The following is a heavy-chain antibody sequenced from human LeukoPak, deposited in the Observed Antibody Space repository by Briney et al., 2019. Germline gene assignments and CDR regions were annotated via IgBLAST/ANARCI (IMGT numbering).Heavy chain of an antibody. Sequence: SQTLSLTCTVSGGSISSGSYYWSWIRQPAGKGLEWIGRIYTSGSTNYNPSLKSRVTISVDTSKNQFSLKLSSVTAADTAVYYCARELIWFGELPHWFDPWGQGTLVTVSS. CDR1: GGSISSGSYY. V-gene: IGHV4-61*02. D-gene: IGHD3-10*01. CDR3: ARELIWFGELPHWFDP. CDR2: IYTSGST. J-gene: IGHJ5*02.